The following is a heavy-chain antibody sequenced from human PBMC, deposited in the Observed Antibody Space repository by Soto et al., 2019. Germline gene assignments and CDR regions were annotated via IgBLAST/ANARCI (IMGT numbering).Heavy chain of an antibody. J-gene: IGHJ3*02. CDR2: TIPMIGAT. V-gene: IGHV1-69*06. CDR1: GGTFSDFT. Sequence: QVQLVQSGSEVKKPGSSVKVSCKASGGTFSDFTLSWLRQAPGRGLEWMGGTIPMIGATNNAQKLKGRLTITADKSTGTVYMELNNLRSDDTAVYYCARYWSAGTLYGAFDIWGQGTEVTVSP. D-gene: IGHD2-15*01. CDR3: ARYWSAGTLYGAFDI.